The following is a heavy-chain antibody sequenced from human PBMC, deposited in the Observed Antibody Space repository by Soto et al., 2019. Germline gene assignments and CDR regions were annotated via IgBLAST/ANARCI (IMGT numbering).Heavy chain of an antibody. CDR3: ARRIKTKYWSSTSFYQYGMDV. CDR1: GYTFTSNG. CDR2: ISAYNGNK. V-gene: IGHV1-18*01. J-gene: IGHJ6*02. D-gene: IGHD2-2*01. Sequence: AAVKVSCKDSGYTFTSNGISWVRQAPGEGLEWMGWISAYNGNKNYAQKLQCRVTMTTDTSTSTAFMELRSLRSGDTAVYYCARRIKTKYWSSTSFYQYGMDVWGQGTTVTVSS.